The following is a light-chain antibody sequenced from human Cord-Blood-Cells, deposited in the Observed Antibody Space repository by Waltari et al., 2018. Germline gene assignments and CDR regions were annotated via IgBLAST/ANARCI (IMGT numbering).Light chain of an antibody. J-gene: IGLJ3*02. Sequence: QSALTQPASVSGSPGQSITISCTGTSSDVGGYNYVPWYQQHPGKAPTLMIYDVSNRPAGVSNRFSGSKSGNTASRTICGLQAEDEADYYCSSYTSSSTWVFGGGTKLTVL. V-gene: IGLV2-14*03. CDR2: DVS. CDR3: SSYTSSSTWV. CDR1: SSDVGGYNY.